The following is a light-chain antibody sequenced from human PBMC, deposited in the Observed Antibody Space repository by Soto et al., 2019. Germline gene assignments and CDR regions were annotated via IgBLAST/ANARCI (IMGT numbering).Light chain of an antibody. CDR3: QQYNNWPL. J-gene: IGKJ4*01. CDR2: GAS. V-gene: IGKV3-20*01. CDR1: QSVSSSY. Sequence: EIVLTQSPGTLSLSPGERATLSCRASQSVSSSYLAWYKQKPGQAPRLLIYGASSRATGIPDRFSGSGSGTDFTLTISRLEPEDFAVYYCQQYNNWPLFGGGTKVEIK.